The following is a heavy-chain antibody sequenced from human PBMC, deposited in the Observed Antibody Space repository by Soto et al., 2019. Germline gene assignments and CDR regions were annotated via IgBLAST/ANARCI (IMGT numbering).Heavy chain of an antibody. Sequence: QVHLQESGPGLVKPSETLSLTCTVSGGSISSYYWSWIRQSPGKGLEWITHIYNSGTTNYNPSLKSRVTITVDTFKNQYSLKLRSVTAADTGVFYCGGDYGDYVGAFDIWGQGTMVTVSS. D-gene: IGHD4-17*01. J-gene: IGHJ3*02. V-gene: IGHV4-59*01. CDR3: GGDYGDYVGAFDI. CDR2: IYNSGTT. CDR1: GGSISSYY.